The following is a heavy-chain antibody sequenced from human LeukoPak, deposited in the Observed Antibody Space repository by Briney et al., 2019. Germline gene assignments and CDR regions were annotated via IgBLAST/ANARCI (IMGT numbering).Heavy chain of an antibody. CDR1: GFTFSSNG. D-gene: IGHD2-2*01. Sequence: GGSLRLPCAASGFTFSSNGMNWVRQAPGKGLEWVSYISATGGTIYYADSVKGRFTISRDNAKNSLYLQMNSLRVEDTAVYYCANHFACGSTSCPPFDSWGQGTLVTVSS. V-gene: IGHV3-48*03. CDR2: ISATGGTI. J-gene: IGHJ4*02. CDR3: ANHFACGSTSCPPFDS.